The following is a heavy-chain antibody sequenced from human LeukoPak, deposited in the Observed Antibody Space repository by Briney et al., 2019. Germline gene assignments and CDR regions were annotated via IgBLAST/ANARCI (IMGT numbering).Heavy chain of an antibody. Sequence: PSETLSLTCAVSGGPISSGGYSWSWIRQPPGKGLEWIGYIYHSGSTYYNPSLKSRVTISVDRSKNQFSLKLSSVTAADTAVYYCARGQPDYYYYYGMDVWGQGTTVTVSS. V-gene: IGHV4-30-2*01. CDR3: ARGQPDYYYYYGMDV. J-gene: IGHJ6*02. CDR1: GGPISSGGYS. CDR2: IYHSGST.